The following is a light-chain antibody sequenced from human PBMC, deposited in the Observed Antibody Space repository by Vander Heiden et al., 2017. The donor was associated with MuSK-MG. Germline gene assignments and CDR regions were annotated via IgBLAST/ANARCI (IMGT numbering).Light chain of an antibody. J-gene: IGKJ4*01. CDR3: QQSYSTLWLT. V-gene: IGKV1-39*01. CDR2: AAS. CDR1: QSISSY. Sequence: DIQMTQSPSSLSASVGDRVTITCRASQSISSYLNWYQQKPGKAPKLLIYAASSLQSGVPSRFSGSGSGTDFTLTISSLQPEDFATYYCQQSYSTLWLTFAAWATVGIK.